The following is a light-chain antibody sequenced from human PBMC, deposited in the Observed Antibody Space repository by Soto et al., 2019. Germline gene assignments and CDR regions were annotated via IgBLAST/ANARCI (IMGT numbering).Light chain of an antibody. CDR3: QQRSSWPRLT. V-gene: IGKV3-11*01. J-gene: IGKJ4*01. CDR2: DAS. Sequence: EIVLTQSPATLSLSPGERATLSCRASQGVSSYLAWYQQKPGQAPRLLIYDASNRATGIPARFIGSGSGTDFTLTITSLEPDDFAVYYCQQRSSWPRLTFGGGTKVEI. CDR1: QGVSSY.